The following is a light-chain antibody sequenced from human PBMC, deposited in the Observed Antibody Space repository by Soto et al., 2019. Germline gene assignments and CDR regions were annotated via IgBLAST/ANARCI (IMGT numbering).Light chain of an antibody. J-gene: IGKJ3*01. Sequence: EIVLTQSPATLSLSPGERATLSCRASQSVSSYLAWYQQKPGQAPRLLIYDASNRATGIPARFSGSGSGTDFTLTISSLEPEDFVVYYCQQRSNWPLTFGPGTKVDNK. CDR2: DAS. V-gene: IGKV3-11*01. CDR1: QSVSSY. CDR3: QQRSNWPLT.